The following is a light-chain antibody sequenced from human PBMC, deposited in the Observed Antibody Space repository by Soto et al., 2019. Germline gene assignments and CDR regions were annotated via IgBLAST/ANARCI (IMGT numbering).Light chain of an antibody. V-gene: IGKV1-5*03. Sequence: DIQMTQSPSTLSASVGDRVTITCRASQSLSGWLAWYQQKPGKAPKLLIYKTSTLESGVPSRFSGSGSGTQFTLTITSLQPDDFANYYCLQYNSLYTFGQGTRLEIK. CDR3: LQYNSLYT. J-gene: IGKJ5*01. CDR1: QSLSGW. CDR2: KTS.